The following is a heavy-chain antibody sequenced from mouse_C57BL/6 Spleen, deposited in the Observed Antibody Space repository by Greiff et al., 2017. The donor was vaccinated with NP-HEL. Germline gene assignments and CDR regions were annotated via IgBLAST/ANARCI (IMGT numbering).Heavy chain of an antibody. CDR3: TTAKFITTVVAPAMDD. V-gene: IGHV14-4*01. D-gene: IGHD1-1*01. CDR2: IDPENGDT. Sequence: VQLQQSGAELVRPGASVKLSCTASGFNIKDDYMHWVKQRPEQGLEWIGWIDPENGDTEYASKFQGKATITADTSSNTAYLQLSSLTSEDTAVYYCTTAKFITTVVAPAMDDWGQGTSVTVSS. J-gene: IGHJ4*01. CDR1: GFNIKDDY.